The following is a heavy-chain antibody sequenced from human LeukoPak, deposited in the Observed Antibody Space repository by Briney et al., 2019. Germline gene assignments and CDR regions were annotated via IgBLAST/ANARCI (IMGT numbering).Heavy chain of an antibody. CDR3: AKTRSSSAPSGSFDY. D-gene: IGHD6-13*01. J-gene: IGHJ4*02. CDR1: GFTFSSYA. CDR2: ISGSDGST. V-gene: IGHV3-23*01. Sequence: DPGGSLRLSCAASGFTFSSYAMNWVRQAPGKGLEWVSAISGSDGSTYYADSVKGRFTISRDNSKNTLYLQMNSLRAEDTAIYYCAKTRSSSAPSGSFDYWGQGTLVTVSS.